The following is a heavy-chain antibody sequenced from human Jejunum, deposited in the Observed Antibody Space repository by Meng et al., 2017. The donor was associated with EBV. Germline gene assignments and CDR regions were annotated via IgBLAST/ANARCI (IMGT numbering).Heavy chain of an antibody. D-gene: IGHD1-26*01. J-gene: IGHJ4*02. CDR3: ARDQNGSYFAY. V-gene: IGHV4-61*08. CDR2: IYNSEST. Sequence: QVQLQEPGPGLVKPSETLSLTCTVSGGSVSSGGYYWSWIRQPPGKGLEWIGYIYNSESTNYKSSLKSRVTISADTSKNQFSLRLSSVTAADTAVYYCARDQNGSYFAYWGQGTLVTASS. CDR1: GGSVSSGGYY.